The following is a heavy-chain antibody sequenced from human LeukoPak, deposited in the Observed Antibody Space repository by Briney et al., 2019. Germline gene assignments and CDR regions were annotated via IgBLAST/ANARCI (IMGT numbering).Heavy chain of an antibody. V-gene: IGHV3-21*01. CDR3: ARQGRYYSSSSAQAFDI. D-gene: IGHD6-6*01. CDR2: ISSSSSYI. CDR1: GFTFSSYS. Sequence: GGSLRLSCAASGFTFSSYSMNWVRQAPGKGLEWVSSISSSSSYIYYADSVKGRFTISRDNAKNSLYLQMNSLRAEDTAVYYCARQGRYYSSSSAQAFDIWGQGTMVTVSS. J-gene: IGHJ3*02.